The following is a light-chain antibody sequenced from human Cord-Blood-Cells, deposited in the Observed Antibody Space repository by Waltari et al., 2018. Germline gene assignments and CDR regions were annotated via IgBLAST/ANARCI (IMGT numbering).Light chain of an antibody. J-gene: IGKJ2*01. CDR2: WAS. V-gene: IGKV4-1*01. CDR3: QQYYSTPYT. Sequence: DIVMTQSPDSLAVSLGERATINCKSSQSVLYSSNNKNYLAWYQQKPGQPPKLLIYWASTRESGVRDRFSGSGSGTDLTLPISSLQAEDVAVYYCQQYYSTPYTFGQGTKLEIK. CDR1: QSVLYSSNNKNY.